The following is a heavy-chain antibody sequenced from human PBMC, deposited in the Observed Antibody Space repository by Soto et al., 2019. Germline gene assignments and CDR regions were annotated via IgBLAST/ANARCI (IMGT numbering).Heavy chain of an antibody. D-gene: IGHD3-3*01. CDR1: GFTFSSYG. CDR2: ISYDGSNK. V-gene: IGHV3-30*18. J-gene: IGHJ3*02. Sequence: LRLSCAASGFTFSSYGMHWVRQAPGKGLEWVAVISYDGSNKYYADSVKGRFTISRDNSKNTLYLQMNSLRAEDTAVYYCAKGWSIFGVVSDAFDIWGQGTMVTVSS. CDR3: AKGWSIFGVVSDAFDI.